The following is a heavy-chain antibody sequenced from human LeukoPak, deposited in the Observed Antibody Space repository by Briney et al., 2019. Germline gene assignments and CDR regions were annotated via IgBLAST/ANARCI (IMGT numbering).Heavy chain of an antibody. D-gene: IGHD6-19*01. CDR3: ASRGHSSGWYFFDY. CDR1: GGSISSGGYY. J-gene: IGHJ4*02. Sequence: PSETLSLTCTVSGGSISSGGYYWSWIRQHPGKGLEWIGYIYYSGSTYYNPSLKSRVTISVDTSKNQFSLKLSSVTAADTAVYYCASRGHSSGWYFFDYWGQGTLVTVSS. V-gene: IGHV4-30-4*08. CDR2: IYYSGST.